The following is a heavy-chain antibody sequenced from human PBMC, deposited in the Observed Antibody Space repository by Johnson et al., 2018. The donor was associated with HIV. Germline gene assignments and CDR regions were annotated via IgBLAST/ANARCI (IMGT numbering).Heavy chain of an antibody. CDR1: GFIFIDYV. J-gene: IGHJ3*02. V-gene: IGHV3-15*05. CDR3: TTYYGWAFDI. Sequence: VQLVESGGGLVHPGGSLRLSCAASGFIFIDYVMSWVRQAPGKGLEWVGRIKSKSDGGTTDYAAPVKGRFTISRDDSKDTMYLQMNSLETEDTAVYYCTTYYGWAFDIWGQGTMVTVSS. D-gene: IGHD3-10*01. CDR2: IKSKSDGGTT.